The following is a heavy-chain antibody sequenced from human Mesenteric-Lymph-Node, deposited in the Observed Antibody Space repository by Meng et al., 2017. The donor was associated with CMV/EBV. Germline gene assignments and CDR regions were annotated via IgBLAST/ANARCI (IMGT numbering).Heavy chain of an antibody. V-gene: IGHV4-31*03. CDR3: ARFGIVGSTNHFDS. J-gene: IGHJ4*02. CDR2: IYYTGAA. CDR1: GASISSRSHY. D-gene: IGHD1-26*01. Sequence: SETLSLTCSVSGASISSRSHYWSWIRQRPGRGLEWIANIYYTGAAYYKPSLESRLTISVDTSENHFSLKVTSVTAADTATYYCARFGIVGSTNHFDSWGQGTLVTVSS.